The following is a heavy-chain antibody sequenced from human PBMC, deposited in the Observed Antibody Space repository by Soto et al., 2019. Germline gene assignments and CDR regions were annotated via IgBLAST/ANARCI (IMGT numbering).Heavy chain of an antibody. CDR2: VYYNGFT. V-gene: IGHV4-39*01. CDR3: ARQDDFWSGSNWFDP. CDR1: GGSISSTNYY. D-gene: IGHD3-3*01. Sequence: QLQLQQSGPGLVKPSETLSLTCTVSGGSISSTNYYWGWIRQPPGKGLEWIGNVYYNGFTYYNPSLKSRVTISVDTSKNHFSLKLTSVTAADTAVYYCARQDDFWSGSNWFDPWGQGTLVTVSS. J-gene: IGHJ5*02.